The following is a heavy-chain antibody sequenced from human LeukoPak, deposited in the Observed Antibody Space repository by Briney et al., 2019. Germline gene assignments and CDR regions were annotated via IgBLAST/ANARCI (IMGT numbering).Heavy chain of an antibody. D-gene: IGHD5-18*01. Sequence: GESLKISCNGSTYTFTSHWIGWVRQMPGKGLEWMGIIFPGDSDTAYSPSFRGQVTISADQSINTAYLQWSSLKASDTAMYYCASRRGGYSYGFDYWGQGTLVTVSS. CDR2: IFPGDSDT. J-gene: IGHJ4*02. CDR1: TYTFTSHW. CDR3: ASRRGGYSYGFDY. V-gene: IGHV5-51*01.